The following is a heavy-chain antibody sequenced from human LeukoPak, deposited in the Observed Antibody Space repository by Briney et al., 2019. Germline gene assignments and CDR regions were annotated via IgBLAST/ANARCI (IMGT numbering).Heavy chain of an antibody. V-gene: IGHV4-61*01. CDR2: IYYSGST. CDR1: GGSVSSGSYY. Sequence: PSETLSLTCTVSGGSVSSGSYYWSWIRQPPGRGLEWIGYIYYSGSTNYNPSLKSRVTISVDTSKNQFSLKLSSVTAADTAVYYCARGRAYYYGSGSPRWFDPWGQGTLVTVSS. J-gene: IGHJ5*02. D-gene: IGHD3-10*01. CDR3: ARGRAYYYGSGSPRWFDP.